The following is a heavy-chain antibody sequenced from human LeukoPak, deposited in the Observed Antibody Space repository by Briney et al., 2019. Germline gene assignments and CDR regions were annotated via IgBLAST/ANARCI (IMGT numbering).Heavy chain of an antibody. CDR2: INQSGST. CDR3: ARDYGDSRNYNWFDP. J-gene: IGHJ5*02. V-gene: IGHV4-34*01. D-gene: IGHD4-17*01. Sequence: SETLSLTCAVYGGSFSGYYWSWMRQPPGEGLEWIGDINQSGSTTYNPSLKSRVTILVDTSKNQFSLELTSVTAADTAVYYCARDYGDSRNYNWFDPWGQGTLVTVSS. CDR1: GGSFSGYY.